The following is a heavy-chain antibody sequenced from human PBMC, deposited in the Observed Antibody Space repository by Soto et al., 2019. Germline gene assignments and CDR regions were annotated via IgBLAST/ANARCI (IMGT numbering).Heavy chain of an antibody. CDR3: ARDWGTPGRGSAVGYYYHYGMDV. Sequence: EVQLVESGGGLVQPGGSLRLSCLASEFTFNTYWMNWVRQAPGRGLEWVANIKDDGSEKNYVDSVKGRFTISRDNAKHSLYLQMNSLGGEATAVYFCARDWGTPGRGSAVGYYYHYGMDVWGQGTTVTVSS. J-gene: IGHJ6*02. CDR1: EFTFNTYW. CDR2: IKDDGSEK. D-gene: IGHD6-19*01. V-gene: IGHV3-7*05.